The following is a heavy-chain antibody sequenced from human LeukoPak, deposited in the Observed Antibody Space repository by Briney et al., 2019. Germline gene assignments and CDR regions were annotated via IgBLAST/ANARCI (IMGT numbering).Heavy chain of an antibody. V-gene: IGHV3-48*04. CDR2: ISSSGSTI. D-gene: IGHD6-13*01. CDR3: ARGDVAAAGAFDY. Sequence: GGSLRLSCSASGFTFRNFWMNWVRQAPGKGLEWVSYISSSGSTIYYADSVKGRFTISRDNAKNSLYLQMNSLRAEDTAVYYCARGDVAAAGAFDYWGQGTLVTVSS. CDR1: GFTFRNFW. J-gene: IGHJ4*02.